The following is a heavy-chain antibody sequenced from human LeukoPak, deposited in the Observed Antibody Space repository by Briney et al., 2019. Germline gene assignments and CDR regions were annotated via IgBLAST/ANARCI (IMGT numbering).Heavy chain of an antibody. CDR3: GVMITFGGVIVDY. CDR2: IIPIFGTA. D-gene: IGHD3-16*02. J-gene: IGHJ4*02. V-gene: IGHV1-69*06. Sequence: SVKVSCKASGYTFTSYHMHWVRQAPGQGLEWMGGIIPIFGTANYAQKFQGRVTITADKSTSTAYMELSSLRSEDTAVYYCGVMITFGGVIVDYWGQGTLVTVSS. CDR1: GYTFTSYH.